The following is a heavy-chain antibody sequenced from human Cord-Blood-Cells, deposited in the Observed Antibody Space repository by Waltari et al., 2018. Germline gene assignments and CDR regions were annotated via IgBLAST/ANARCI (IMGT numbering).Heavy chain of an antibody. CDR1: AYTLTELS. V-gene: IGHV1-24*01. Sequence: QVQLVQSGAEVKKPGASVKVSCQVSAYTLTELSLHLVRQATGKGLEWMGGFDPEDGETIYAQKFQGRVTMTEDTSTDTAYMELSSLRSEDTAVYYCATDLYSGSYYAFDIWGQGTMVTVSS. J-gene: IGHJ3*02. CDR3: ATDLYSGSYYAFDI. D-gene: IGHD1-26*01. CDR2: FDPEDGET.